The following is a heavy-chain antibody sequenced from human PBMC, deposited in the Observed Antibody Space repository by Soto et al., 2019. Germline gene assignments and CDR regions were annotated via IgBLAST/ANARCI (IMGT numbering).Heavy chain of an antibody. CDR1: GFSLSTSGVG. V-gene: IGHV2-5*02. CDR3: AHRLCDSSCYWDVGFFDF. D-gene: IGHD2-15*01. J-gene: IGHJ4*02. Sequence: SGPTLVNPTQTLTLTCTFSGFSLSTSGVGVGWIRQPPGKALECLALICWDDDKRYSPSLKSRLSVTKDTSNNQVVLTMTNMDPVDSGTYFCAHRLCDSSCYWDVGFFDFWGQGALVTVSS. CDR2: ICWDDDK.